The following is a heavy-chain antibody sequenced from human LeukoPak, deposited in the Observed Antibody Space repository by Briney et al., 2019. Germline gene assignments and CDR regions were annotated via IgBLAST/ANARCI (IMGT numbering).Heavy chain of an antibody. D-gene: IGHD3-10*01. CDR1: GGSISSSSYY. Sequence: PSETLSLTCTVSGGSISSSSYYWGWIRQPPGKGLEWIGSIYYSGSTYYNPSLKSRVTISVDTSKNQFSLKLSSVTAADTAVYYCARHPEPCLWFGEAGWFDPWGQGTLVTVSS. CDR2: IYYSGST. J-gene: IGHJ5*02. CDR3: ARHPEPCLWFGEAGWFDP. V-gene: IGHV4-39*01.